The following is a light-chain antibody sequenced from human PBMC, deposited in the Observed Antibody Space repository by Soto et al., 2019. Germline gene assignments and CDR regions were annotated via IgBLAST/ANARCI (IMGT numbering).Light chain of an antibody. CDR2: KAS. V-gene: IGKV1-5*03. CDR3: QQYNSYSWT. J-gene: IGKJ1*01. CDR1: QSISSW. Sequence: DIQMTQSPSTLSASVGDKVTIPCPASQSISSWLAWYQQKPGKAPKLLIYKASSLESGVPSRFSGSGSGTEFTLTISSLQPDDFATYYCQQYNSYSWTFGQGTKV.